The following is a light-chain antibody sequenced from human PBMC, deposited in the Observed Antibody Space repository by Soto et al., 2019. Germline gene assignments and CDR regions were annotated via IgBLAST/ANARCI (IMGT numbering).Light chain of an antibody. Sequence: EIVLMQSPATLSVSPGERASLSCRASQSVRTNLAWYQQKPGQAPRLLIYGASTRATGIPARFSGSGSGTEFTLTISSLQSEDSATYYCLQHNNWPPGYTFGQGTKLDIK. CDR1: QSVRTN. CDR3: LQHNNWPPGYT. V-gene: IGKV3D-15*01. J-gene: IGKJ2*01. CDR2: GAS.